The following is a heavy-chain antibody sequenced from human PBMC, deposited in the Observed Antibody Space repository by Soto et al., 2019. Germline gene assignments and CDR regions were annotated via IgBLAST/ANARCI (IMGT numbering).Heavy chain of an antibody. CDR3: AKTRRQWLVRGYYFDY. J-gene: IGHJ4*02. Sequence: LRLSCAASGFTFSSYAMSWVRQAPGKGLGWVSAISGSGGSTYYADSVKGRFTISRDNSKNTLYLQMNSLRAEDTAVYYCAKTRRQWLVRGYYFDYWGQGTLVTVSS. CDR2: ISGSGGST. V-gene: IGHV3-23*01. CDR1: GFTFSSYA. D-gene: IGHD6-19*01.